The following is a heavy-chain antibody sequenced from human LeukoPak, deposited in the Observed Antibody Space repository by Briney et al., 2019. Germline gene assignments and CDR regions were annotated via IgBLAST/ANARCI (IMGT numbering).Heavy chain of an antibody. CDR3: ARGSEGYSSGWYLGY. CDR1: GFTSDDYG. Sequence: GGSLRLSCAASGFTSDDYGMSWVRQAPGKGLEWVSGINWNGGRAGYADSVKGRFTISRDNAKNSLYLQMNSLRAEDTALYYCARGSEGYSSGWYLGYWGQGTLVTVSS. J-gene: IGHJ4*02. D-gene: IGHD6-19*01. V-gene: IGHV3-20*04. CDR2: INWNGGRA.